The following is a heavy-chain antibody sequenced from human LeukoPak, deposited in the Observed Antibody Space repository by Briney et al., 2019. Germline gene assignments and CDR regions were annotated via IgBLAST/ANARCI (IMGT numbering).Heavy chain of an antibody. CDR3: AREDESAGNWFDP. V-gene: IGHV3-21*01. CDR1: GFTFSSYS. CDR2: ISSSSSYI. D-gene: IGHD6-13*01. Sequence: GGSLRLSCAASGFTFSSYSMNWVRQAPGKGLEWVSSISSSSSYIYYADSVKGRFTISRDNAKNSLYLQMNSLRAEDTAVYYCAREDESAGNWFDPWGQGTLVTVSS. J-gene: IGHJ5*02.